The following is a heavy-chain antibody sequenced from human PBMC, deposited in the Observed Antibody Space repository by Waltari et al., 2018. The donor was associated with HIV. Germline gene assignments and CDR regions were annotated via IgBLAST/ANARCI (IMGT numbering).Heavy chain of an antibody. Sequence: QPQFVQPGAEVKKLGASLKVSCKDSGYILTCHAIHWVRQAPGQRLEWMGWINAGNDNTKYAQKFQGRVTMTRDTSANTAYMELSSLRTEDTAVYYWGRWFSSSWYYDGMDVWGQGTTVTVSS. CDR1: GYILTCHA. CDR3: GRWFSSSWYYDGMDV. V-gene: IGHV1-3*01. J-gene: IGHJ6*02. CDR2: INAGNDNT. D-gene: IGHD6-13*01.